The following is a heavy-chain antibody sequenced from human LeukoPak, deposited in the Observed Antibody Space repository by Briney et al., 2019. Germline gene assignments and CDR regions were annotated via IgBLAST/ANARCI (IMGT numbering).Heavy chain of an antibody. V-gene: IGHV4-61*01. D-gene: IGHD3-10*01. J-gene: IGHJ4*02. CDR2: IYYSGST. CDR3: ARDAGTQGLGIDY. Sequence: SETLSLTCTVSGGPVSSGIYYWSWIRHPPGKGLEWIGYIYYSGSTNYNPSLKSRVTISVDTSKNQFSLKLSSVTAADTAVYYCARDAGTQGLGIDYWGQGTLVTVSS. CDR1: GGPVSSGIYY.